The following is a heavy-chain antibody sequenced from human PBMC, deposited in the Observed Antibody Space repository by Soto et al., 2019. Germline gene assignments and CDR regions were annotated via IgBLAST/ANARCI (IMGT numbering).Heavy chain of an antibody. J-gene: IGHJ4*02. CDR2: IIPVSDTV. D-gene: IGHD3-22*01. CDR1: GGLFSSYA. Sequence: QEQLVQSGAEVKKSGSSVKVSCKDTGGLFSSYAVSWVRQAPGQGLEWMGGIIPVSDTVYYAQKFQGRVTITADESTNTAYMELSSLRSEDTAMYYCARGGSGYVWFNEFWGQVTLGTVSS. CDR3: ARGGSGYVWFNEF. V-gene: IGHV1-69*01.